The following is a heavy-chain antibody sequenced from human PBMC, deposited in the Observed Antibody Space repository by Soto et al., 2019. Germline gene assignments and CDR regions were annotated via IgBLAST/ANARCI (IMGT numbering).Heavy chain of an antibody. CDR2: ISVHSGKT. Sequence: VQLVQSGDEVKRPGASVKVSCKTSGYTFTSYGVTWVRQAPGQGLEWMAWISVHSGKTKFAESLRGRVTLTTDTSPSTAYTELRSLRSDDTALSYCARDGFGVALVYNHGMDVWGQGATVIVSS. CDR1: GYTFTSYG. J-gene: IGHJ6*02. V-gene: IGHV1-18*01. D-gene: IGHD3-3*01. CDR3: ARDGFGVALVYNHGMDV.